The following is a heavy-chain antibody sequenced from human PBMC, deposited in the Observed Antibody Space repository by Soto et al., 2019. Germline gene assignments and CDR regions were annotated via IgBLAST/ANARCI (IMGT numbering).Heavy chain of an antibody. CDR2: ISYDGSNK. Sequence: QVQLVESGGGVVQPGRSLRLSCAASGFTFSSYAMHWVRQAPGKGLEWVAVISYDGSNKYYADSVKGRFTISRDNSKNTLYLQMNSLRAEDTAVYYCARDSEWLAPPFDPWGQGTLVTVSS. V-gene: IGHV3-30-3*01. CDR3: ARDSEWLAPPFDP. CDR1: GFTFSSYA. J-gene: IGHJ5*02. D-gene: IGHD6-19*01.